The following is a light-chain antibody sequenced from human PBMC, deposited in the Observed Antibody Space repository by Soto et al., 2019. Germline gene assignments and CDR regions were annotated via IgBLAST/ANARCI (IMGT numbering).Light chain of an antibody. V-gene: IGLV2-14*01. J-gene: IGLJ1*01. CDR2: EVS. Sequence: QSALTQPASVSXSPGQSITISCTGTSSDVGGYNYVSWYQQHPGKAPKLMIYEVSNRPSGVSNRFSGSKSGNTASLTISGLQAEDEADYYCSSYTSSSTQVFGTGTKLTVL. CDR3: SSYTSSSTQV. CDR1: SSDVGGYNY.